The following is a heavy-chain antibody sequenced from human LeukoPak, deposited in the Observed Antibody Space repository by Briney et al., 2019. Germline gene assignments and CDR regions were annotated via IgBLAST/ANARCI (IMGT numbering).Heavy chain of an antibody. CDR1: GFTFSSYA. CDR3: ATRMGYCSSTSCYGNGGYFDY. Sequence: GGSLRLSCAASGFTFSSYAMSWVRQAPGKGLEWVSAISGSGGSTYYADSVKGRFTISGDNSKNTLYLQMNSLRAEDTAVYYCATRMGYCSSTSCYGNGGYFDYWGQGTLVTVSS. D-gene: IGHD2-2*01. V-gene: IGHV3-23*01. J-gene: IGHJ4*02. CDR2: ISGSGGST.